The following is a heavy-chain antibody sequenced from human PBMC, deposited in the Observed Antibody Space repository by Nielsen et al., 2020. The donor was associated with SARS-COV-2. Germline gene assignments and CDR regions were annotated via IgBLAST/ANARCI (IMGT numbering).Heavy chain of an antibody. CDR1: VFPFSSYV. J-gene: IGHJ6*04. CDR2: VSGSGSDK. V-gene: IGHV3-23*01. D-gene: IGHD3-3*01. CDR3: AREYDPRVVIYYAAV. Sequence: GGSLRLSCVASVFPFSSYVMTWVRQAPGKGLEWVSSVSGSGSDKYYAGSVKGRFTISRDISKNTLFLQMSSLRPEDTAVYYCAREYDPRVVIYYAAVWGKGTTVTVSS.